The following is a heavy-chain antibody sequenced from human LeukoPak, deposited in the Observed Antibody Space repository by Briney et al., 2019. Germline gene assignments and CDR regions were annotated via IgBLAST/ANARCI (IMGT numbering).Heavy chain of an antibody. D-gene: IGHD4-17*01. J-gene: IGHJ6*02. V-gene: IGHV3-9*01. CDR3: TRDMRPGGADV. CDR1: GFTFTDYA. Sequence: GGSLRLSCSISGFTFTDYAVHWARQVPGKGLEWVSGILWNGGETGYADSVKGRFTISRDKVKNFLYLQMNSLRVEDTALYFCTRDMRPGGADVWGQGTTVTVSS. CDR2: ILWNGGET.